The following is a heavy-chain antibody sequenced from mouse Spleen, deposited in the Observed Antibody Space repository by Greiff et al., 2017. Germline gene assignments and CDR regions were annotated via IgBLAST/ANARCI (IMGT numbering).Heavy chain of an antibody. J-gene: IGHJ2*01. CDR2: IDPSDSYT. CDR1: GYTFTSYW. D-gene: IGHD3-2*02. Sequence: VQLQQSGAELVKPGASVKLSCKASGYTFTSYWMQWVKQRPGQGLEWIGEIDPSDSYTNYNQKFKGKATLTVDTSSSTAYMQLSSLTSEDSAVYYCASLSPTAQATWFDYWGQGTTLTVSS. CDR3: ASLSPTAQATWFDY. V-gene: IGHV1-50*01.